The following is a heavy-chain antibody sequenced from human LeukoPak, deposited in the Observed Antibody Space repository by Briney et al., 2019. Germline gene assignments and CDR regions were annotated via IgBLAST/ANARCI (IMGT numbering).Heavy chain of an antibody. CDR2: ISGSGGST. D-gene: IGHD3-22*01. V-gene: IGHV3-23*01. Sequence: PGGSLRLSCAASGFTFSSYAMSWVRQAPGKGLEWVSAISGSGGSTYYADSAKGRFTISRDNSKNTLYLQMNSLRAEDTAVYYCAREVRPGYYYYYMDVWGKGTTVTVSS. J-gene: IGHJ6*03. CDR3: AREVRPGYYYYYMDV. CDR1: GFTFSSYA.